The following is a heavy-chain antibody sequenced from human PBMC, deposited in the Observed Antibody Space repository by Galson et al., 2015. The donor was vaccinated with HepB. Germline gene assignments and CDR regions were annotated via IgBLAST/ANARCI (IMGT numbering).Heavy chain of an antibody. CDR3: ARARDSGSYVDS. V-gene: IGHV4-34*01. CDR1: GGSFSGYY. Sequence: SETLSLTCAVYGGSFSGYYWSWIRQPPGKGLEWIGEINHSGSTNFILSLKSRVTISVQTSKNQFSLKLNSVTAADTAVYYCARARDSGSYVDSWAQGTLVTVSS. CDR2: INHSGST. D-gene: IGHD3-10*01. J-gene: IGHJ4*02.